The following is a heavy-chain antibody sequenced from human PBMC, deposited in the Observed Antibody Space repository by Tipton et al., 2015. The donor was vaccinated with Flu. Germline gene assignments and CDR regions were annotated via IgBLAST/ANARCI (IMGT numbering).Heavy chain of an antibody. J-gene: IGHJ6*02. CDR1: GYSISSGYY. D-gene: IGHD3-10*01. V-gene: IGHV4-38-2*02. CDR3: ALLLWFGELSYYYGMDV. Sequence: SLTCTVSGYSISSGYYWGWIRQPPGKGLEWIGSIYHSGSTYYNPSLKSRVTISVDTSKNQFSLKLSSVTAADTAVYYCALLLWFGELSYYYGMDVWGQGTTVTVSS. CDR2: IYHSGST.